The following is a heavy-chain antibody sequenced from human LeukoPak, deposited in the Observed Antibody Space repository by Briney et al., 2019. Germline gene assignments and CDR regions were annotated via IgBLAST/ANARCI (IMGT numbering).Heavy chain of an antibody. CDR1: GFTFSSYA. V-gene: IGHV3-30*04. D-gene: IGHD6-19*01. CDR3: ARGHSSGWFLDY. Sequence: GGSLRLSCAASGFTFSSYAMHWVRQAPGKGLEWVAVISYDGSNKYYADSVKGRFTISRDNSKNTLYPQMNSLRAEDTAVYYCARGHSSGWFLDYWGQGTLVTVSS. J-gene: IGHJ4*02. CDR2: ISYDGSNK.